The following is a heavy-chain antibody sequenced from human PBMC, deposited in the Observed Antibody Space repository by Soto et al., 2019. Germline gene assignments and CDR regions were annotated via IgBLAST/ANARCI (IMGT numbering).Heavy chain of an antibody. D-gene: IGHD6-6*01. V-gene: IGHV4-4*07. CDR2: IYTSGST. Sequence: SETLSLTCTVSGGSISSYYWSWIRQPAGKGLEWIGRIYTSGSTNYNPSLKSRVTMSVATSKNQFSLKLSSVTAADTAVYYCAREVQSSSLYNWFDPWGQGTLVTVSS. J-gene: IGHJ5*02. CDR3: AREVQSSSLYNWFDP. CDR1: GGSISSYY.